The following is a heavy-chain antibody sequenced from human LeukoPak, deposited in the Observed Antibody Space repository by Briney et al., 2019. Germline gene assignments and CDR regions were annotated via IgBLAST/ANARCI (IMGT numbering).Heavy chain of an antibody. CDR1: GDSISSYY. J-gene: IGHJ4*02. CDR2: IYYSGST. V-gene: IGHV4-59*01. D-gene: IGHD3-22*01. Sequence: SETLSLTCTVSGDSISSYYWSWIRQPPGKGLEWIGYIYYSGSTNYNPSLKSRVTISLDTSKTQFSLKLSSVTAADTAVYYCARARSSGYPDYWGQGTLVTVSS. CDR3: ARARSSGYPDY.